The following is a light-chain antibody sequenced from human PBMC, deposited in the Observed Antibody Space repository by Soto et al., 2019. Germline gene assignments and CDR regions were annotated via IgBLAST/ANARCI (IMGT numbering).Light chain of an antibody. J-gene: IGKJ1*01. Sequence: EIVMTQSPATLSVSPGETATVSCWASQSVSSSLAWYQQKPGQAPRLLIYGASTRATGIPARFSGSGSGTEFTLTISSLQSEDFAVYYCQQYNNWPPVTFGQGTKVDIK. V-gene: IGKV3-15*01. CDR2: GAS. CDR3: QQYNNWPPVT. CDR1: QSVSSS.